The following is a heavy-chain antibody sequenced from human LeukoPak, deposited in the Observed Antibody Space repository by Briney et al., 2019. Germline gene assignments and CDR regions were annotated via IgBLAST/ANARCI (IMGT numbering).Heavy chain of an antibody. D-gene: IGHD6-19*01. J-gene: IGHJ4*02. CDR3: AIWYSSGWSFDY. V-gene: IGHV3-33*01. CDR2: IWRDRSIE. CDR1: GFTFRNYG. Sequence: PGGSLRLSCAASGFTFRNYGMHWVRQAPGKGLEWVAVIWRDRSIENYADSVKGRFTISRDNSKNTLYLQMNSLRAEDTAVYYCAIWYSSGWSFDYWGPGTPVTVSS.